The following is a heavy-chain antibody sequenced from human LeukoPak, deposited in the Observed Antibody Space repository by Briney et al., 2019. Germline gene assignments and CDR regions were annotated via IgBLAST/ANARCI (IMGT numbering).Heavy chain of an antibody. V-gene: IGHV4-34*01. J-gene: IGHJ5*02. CDR2: INHSGST. CDR1: GGSFSGYY. D-gene: IGHD3-3*01. Sequence: PSETLSLTCAVYGGSFSGYYWSWIRQPPGKGLEWIGEINHSGSTNYNPSLKSRVTISVDTSKNQFSLKLSSVTAADTAVYYCARYYYDFWSGYPGAWFDPWGQGTLVTVSS. CDR3: ARYYYDFWSGYPGAWFDP.